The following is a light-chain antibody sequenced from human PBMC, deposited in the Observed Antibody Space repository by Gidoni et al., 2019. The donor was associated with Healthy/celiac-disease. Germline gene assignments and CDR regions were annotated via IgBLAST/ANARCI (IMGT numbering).Light chain of an antibody. J-gene: IGLJ2*01. CDR3: CSYAGSSTLVV. Sequence: QSALTQPASESGSPGQSIPISCTGTSSDVGSYNLVSWYQQHPGKAPKLMIYEGSKRPSGVSKRFSGSKSGNTASLTISGLQAEDEADYYCCSYAGSSTLVVFGGGTKLTVL. CDR2: EGS. V-gene: IGLV2-23*01. CDR1: SSDVGSYNL.